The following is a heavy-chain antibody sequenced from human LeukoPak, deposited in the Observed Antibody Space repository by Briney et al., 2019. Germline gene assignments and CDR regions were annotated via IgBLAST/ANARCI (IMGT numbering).Heavy chain of an antibody. Sequence: ASVTVSCKASGYTFTSYYMHWVRQAPGQGLEWMGIINPSGGSTSYAQKFQGRVTMTRDTSTNTVYMELSSLRSEDTAVYFCARDGRHDSSGYAYWYFDLWGRGTLVTVSS. CDR1: GYTFTSYY. V-gene: IGHV1-46*01. CDR3: ARDGRHDSSGYAYWYFDL. J-gene: IGHJ2*01. CDR2: INPSGGST. D-gene: IGHD3-22*01.